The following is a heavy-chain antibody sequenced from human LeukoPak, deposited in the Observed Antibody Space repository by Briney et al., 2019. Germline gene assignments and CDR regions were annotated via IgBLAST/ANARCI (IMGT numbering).Heavy chain of an antibody. Sequence: GESLKISCKGSGYSFTNYWIGWVRQMPGKGLEWMGSIFPSDSDTRYSPSFQGQVTISADKSTRTAYLQWNSLKASDTAMYYCARLFRGGDSHGDYWGQGTLVTVSS. CDR2: IFPSDSDT. CDR1: GYSFTNYW. CDR3: ARLFRGGDSHGDY. V-gene: IGHV5-51*01. D-gene: IGHD2-21*02. J-gene: IGHJ4*02.